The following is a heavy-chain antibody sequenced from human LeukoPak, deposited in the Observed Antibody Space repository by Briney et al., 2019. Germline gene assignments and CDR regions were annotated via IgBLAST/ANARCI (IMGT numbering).Heavy chain of an antibody. CDR2: INWNGGST. CDR3: ARWGGPTYYFDY. Sequence: GGSLRLSCAASGFTFEDYGMSWVRQVPGKGLEWVSGINWNGGSTGYADSVKGRFAISRDNAKNSLYLQMNSLRAEDTALYYCARWGGPTYYFDYWGQGTLVTVSS. V-gene: IGHV3-20*04. D-gene: IGHD2-15*01. CDR1: GFTFEDYG. J-gene: IGHJ4*02.